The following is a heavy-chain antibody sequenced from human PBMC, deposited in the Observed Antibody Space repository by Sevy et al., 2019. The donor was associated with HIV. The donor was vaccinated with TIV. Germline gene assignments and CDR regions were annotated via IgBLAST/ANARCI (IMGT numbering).Heavy chain of an antibody. CDR3: AKDGGIAWSDFDY. CDR2: ISYDGRDQ. D-gene: IGHD6-19*01. V-gene: IGHV3-30*04. Sequence: GGYLRLSCAASGFTFSRSAMHWVRQAPGKGLEWVAVISYDGRDQYYADAVRGRFSISRDNSKNAIHAQMNSLRVEDTAIYYCAKDGGIAWSDFDYWGQGTLVTVSS. CDR1: GFTFSRSA. J-gene: IGHJ4*02.